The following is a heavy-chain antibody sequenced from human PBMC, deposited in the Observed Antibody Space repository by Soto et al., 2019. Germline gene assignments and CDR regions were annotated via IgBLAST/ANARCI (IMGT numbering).Heavy chain of an antibody. CDR3: ARALYSSGWYSDY. V-gene: IGHV3-66*01. Sequence: EVQLVESGGGVVQPGGSLRLSCAASGFTVSSNYMSWVRQAPGKGLEWVSVIYSGGSTYYADSVKGRFTISRDNSKNTLYLQMNSLRAEDTAVYYCARALYSSGWYSDYWGQGTLVTVSS. D-gene: IGHD6-19*01. CDR1: GFTVSSNY. CDR2: IYSGGST. J-gene: IGHJ4*02.